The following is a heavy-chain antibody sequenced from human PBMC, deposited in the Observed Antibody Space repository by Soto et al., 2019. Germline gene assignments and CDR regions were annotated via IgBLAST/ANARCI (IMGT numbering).Heavy chain of an antibody. D-gene: IGHD2-15*01. V-gene: IGHV3-7*01. CDR2: INPDGSQN. J-gene: IGHJ6*02. Sequence: GGTLTLSCAGSGFSFSSYWMSWVRQAPGNGLEWVANINPDGSQNCYVDPMKRRFTISKDNTKKSLHLQINSLRAEDTASYYWARENIGRQFFGMDVWGQGTTVTVS. CDR1: GFSFSSYW. CDR3: ARENIGRQFFGMDV.